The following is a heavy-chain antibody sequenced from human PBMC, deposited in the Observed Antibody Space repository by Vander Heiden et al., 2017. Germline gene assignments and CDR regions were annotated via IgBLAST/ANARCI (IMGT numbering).Heavy chain of an antibody. Sequence: QLQLVQSWAEVKKPRSSVKVSCKASGGTFSSYAISRVRQAPGKGLECMRGIIPIFGTANYAQKFQGRVTITADKSTSTAYMELSSLRSEDTAVYYCARDHCSGGSCYGGNYYYYGMDVWGQGTTVTVSS. CDR1: GGTFSSYA. D-gene: IGHD2-15*01. CDR2: IIPIFGTA. V-gene: IGHV1-69*06. J-gene: IGHJ6*02. CDR3: ARDHCSGGSCYGGNYYYYGMDV.